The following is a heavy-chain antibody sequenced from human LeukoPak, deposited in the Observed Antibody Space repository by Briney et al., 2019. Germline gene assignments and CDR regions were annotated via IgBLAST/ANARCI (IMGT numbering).Heavy chain of an antibody. CDR3: ARGIAARLRT. Sequence: PSETLSLTCAVYGGSFSGYYWSWIRQPPGKGLEWIGEINHSGSTNYNPSLKSRVTISVDTSKNQFSLKLSSVTAADTAVYYCARGIAARLRTWGQGTLVTVSS. D-gene: IGHD6-6*01. J-gene: IGHJ5*02. CDR1: GGSFSGYY. V-gene: IGHV4-34*01. CDR2: INHSGST.